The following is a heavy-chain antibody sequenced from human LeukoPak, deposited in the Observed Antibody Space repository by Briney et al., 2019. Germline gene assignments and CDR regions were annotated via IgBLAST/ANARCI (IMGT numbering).Heavy chain of an antibody. V-gene: IGHV3-21*01. J-gene: IGHJ3*02. Sequence: PGGSLRLYCAASGFTFSSYIMNWVRQAPGKGLEWVSSISSSSSYIYYADSVKGRFTISRDNAKNSLYLQMNSLRAEDTAVYYCARDSVTHDAFDIWGQGTMVTVSS. CDR2: ISSSSSYI. D-gene: IGHD5-18*01. CDR3: ARDSVTHDAFDI. CDR1: GFTFSSYI.